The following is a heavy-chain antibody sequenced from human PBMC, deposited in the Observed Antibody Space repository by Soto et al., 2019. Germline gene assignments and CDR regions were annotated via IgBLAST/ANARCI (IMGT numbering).Heavy chain of an antibody. D-gene: IGHD1-26*01. CDR2: IRSKANSYAT. CDR1: GFTFSGSA. CDR3: TPEGAGFDY. Sequence: EVQLVESGGGLVQPGGSLKLSCAASGFTFSGSAMHWVRQASGKGLEWVGRIRSKANSYATAYAASVKGRFTVSRDDSNNTAYLQLSSLKTEDTAVYYCTPEGAGFDYWGQGILVTVSS. V-gene: IGHV3-73*02. J-gene: IGHJ4*02.